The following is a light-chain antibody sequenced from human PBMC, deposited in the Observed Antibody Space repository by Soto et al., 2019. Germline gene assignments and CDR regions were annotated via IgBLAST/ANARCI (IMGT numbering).Light chain of an antibody. CDR1: QGISSY. Sequence: DIQMTQSPSSLSASVGDRVTITCRASQGISSYFAWYQQKPGKVPKLLIYSASTLQTGVPSRFSGSGSGTDFTLTISSLQPEDVATYYCQQYNSAPRTFGQGTKVEIK. CDR3: QQYNSAPRT. CDR2: SAS. V-gene: IGKV1-27*01. J-gene: IGKJ1*01.